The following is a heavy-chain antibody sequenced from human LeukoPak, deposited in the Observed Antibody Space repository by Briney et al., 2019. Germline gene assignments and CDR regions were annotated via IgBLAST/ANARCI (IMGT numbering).Heavy chain of an antibody. CDR1: GGSISSYY. CDR3: ARDRVTVTTSDAFDI. D-gene: IGHD4-17*01. V-gene: IGHV4-59*01. CDR2: IYYSGST. Sequence: SEGLSLTCTVSGGSISSYYWSWIRQPPGKGLEWIGYIYYSGSTNYNPSLKSRVTISVDTSKNQFSLRLISVTAADTAVYYCARDRVTVTTSDAFDIWGQGTIVTASA. J-gene: IGHJ3*02.